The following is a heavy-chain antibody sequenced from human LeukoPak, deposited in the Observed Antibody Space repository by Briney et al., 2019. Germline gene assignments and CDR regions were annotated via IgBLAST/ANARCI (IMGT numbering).Heavy chain of an antibody. Sequence: GGSLRLSCAASGFTFSSYSMNWVRQAPGKGLEWVSSISSSSSYIYYADSVKGRFTISRDNAKNSLYLQMNSLKTEDTAVYYCTRHQAYYYDSSGYSRAFDIWGQGTMVTVSS. CDR3: TRHQAYYYDSSGYSRAFDI. CDR2: ISSSSSYI. J-gene: IGHJ3*02. D-gene: IGHD3-22*01. V-gene: IGHV3-21*04. CDR1: GFTFSSYS.